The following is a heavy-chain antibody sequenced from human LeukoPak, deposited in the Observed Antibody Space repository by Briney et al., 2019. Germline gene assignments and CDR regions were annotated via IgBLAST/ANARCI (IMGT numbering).Heavy chain of an antibody. CDR3: ARLAPYYYDSSFYFDY. J-gene: IGHJ4*02. V-gene: IGHV4-34*01. CDR2: IYYSGST. D-gene: IGHD3-22*01. CDR1: GGSFSGYY. Sequence: SETLSLTCAVYGGSFSGYYWSWIRQPPGKGLEWIGSIYYSGSTNYNPSLKSRVTISVDTSKNQFSLKLSSVTAADTAVYYCARLAPYYYDSSFYFDYWGQGTLVTVSS.